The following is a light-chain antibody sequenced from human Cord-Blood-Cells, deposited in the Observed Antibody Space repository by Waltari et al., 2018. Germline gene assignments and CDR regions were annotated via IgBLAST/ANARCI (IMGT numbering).Light chain of an antibody. V-gene: IGLV1-40*01. Sequence: QSVLTHPHSVSAAPGQRVTISCTWSSSNIGAGYDVHWYQKLPGTAPKLLIYGNSNRPSGVPDRFSGSKSGTSASLAITGLQAEDEADYYCQSYDSSLSGYVFGTGTKVTVL. J-gene: IGLJ1*01. CDR2: GNS. CDR3: QSYDSSLSGYV. CDR1: SSNIGAGYD.